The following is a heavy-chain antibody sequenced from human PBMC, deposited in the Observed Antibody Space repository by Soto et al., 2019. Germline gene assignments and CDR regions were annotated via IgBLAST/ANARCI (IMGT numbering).Heavy chain of an antibody. J-gene: IGHJ6*01. CDR2: IRGSGGST. Sequence: EVQMLESGGGLVQPGGSLRLSCAASGFTFSSYAMSWVRQAPVKGLEWVSAIRGSGGSTYYADSVKGRFTISRDNSKNALDLQMSSLRAEDAAVYYSAKDGYDSSGYWGPKVDYYYGMEVWGQETTVTVSS. CDR3: AKDGYDSSGYWGPKVDYYYGMEV. D-gene: IGHD3-22*01. V-gene: IGHV3-23*01. CDR1: GFTFSSYA.